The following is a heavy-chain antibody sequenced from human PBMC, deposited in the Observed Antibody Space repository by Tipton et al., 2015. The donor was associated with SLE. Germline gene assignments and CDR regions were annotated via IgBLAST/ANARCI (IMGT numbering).Heavy chain of an antibody. Sequence: ILSLTCTVSGGSISRHYWSWIRQPPGKGLEWIGYIYYSGSTKYNPSLNSRVTISVDTSKNQFSLKLSSVTAADTALYYCVRIDSRKMFHWGQGTLVTVSS. CDR2: IYYSGST. V-gene: IGHV4-59*11. J-gene: IGHJ4*02. D-gene: IGHD1-14*01. CDR3: VRIDSRKMFH. CDR1: GGSISRHY.